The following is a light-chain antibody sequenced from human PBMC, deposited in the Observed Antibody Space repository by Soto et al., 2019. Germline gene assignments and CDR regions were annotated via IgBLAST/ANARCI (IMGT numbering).Light chain of an antibody. CDR2: AAS. V-gene: IGKV1-9*01. J-gene: IGKJ4*01. CDR1: QAISTS. CDR3: QQVNGYPFT. Sequence: DIQLTQSPSFLSASVGDTVTITCRASQAISTSLAWYRQKSGMAPELLIYAASTLHSGAPSRFSGGGSGTDFTLTISGLQPEDFATYSCQQVNGYPFTFGGGTKVDIK.